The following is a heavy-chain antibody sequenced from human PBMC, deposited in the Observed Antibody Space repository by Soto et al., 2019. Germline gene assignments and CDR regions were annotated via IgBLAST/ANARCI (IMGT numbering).Heavy chain of an antibody. D-gene: IGHD2-2*01. CDR2: ISAYNGNT. J-gene: IGHJ6*03. CDR1: GYTFTSYG. Sequence: ASVKVSCKASGYTFTSYGISWVRQAPGQGLEWMGWISAYNGNTNYAQKLQGRVTMTTDTSTSTAYMELRSLRSDDAAVYYGARAGVVVPAARMEFYYYCYMDVWGKGTTVTVSS. CDR3: ARAGVVVPAARMEFYYYCYMDV. V-gene: IGHV1-18*01.